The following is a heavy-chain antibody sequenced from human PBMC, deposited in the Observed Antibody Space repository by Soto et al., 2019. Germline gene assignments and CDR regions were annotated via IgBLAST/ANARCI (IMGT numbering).Heavy chain of an antibody. Sequence: SETLSLTCTVSGDSISGGASFWSWIRQPPGKGLEWIANVYYSGSSYYNPSLKSRRTISVDTTKNQFPLQLKSMTAADTAVYYCAKLSCTSSTCYFPGWFDPWGQGTLVTVSS. CDR2: VYYSGSS. CDR3: AKLSCTSSTCYFPGWFDP. J-gene: IGHJ5*02. D-gene: IGHD2-2*01. V-gene: IGHV4-31*03. CDR1: GDSISGGASF.